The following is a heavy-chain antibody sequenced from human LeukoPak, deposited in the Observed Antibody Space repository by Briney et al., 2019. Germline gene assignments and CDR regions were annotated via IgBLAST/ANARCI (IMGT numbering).Heavy chain of an antibody. V-gene: IGHV3-9*01. J-gene: IGHJ3*02. CDR2: ISWNSGSI. Sequence: QAGRSLRLSYSASGFTFDDYAMHWVRQAPGKGLEWVSGISWNSGSIGYADSVKGRFTISRDNAKNSLYLQMNSLRAEDTALYYCAKDVADAARPSDAFDIWGQGTMVTVSS. CDR3: AKDVADAARPSDAFDI. CDR1: GFTFDDYA. D-gene: IGHD6-6*01.